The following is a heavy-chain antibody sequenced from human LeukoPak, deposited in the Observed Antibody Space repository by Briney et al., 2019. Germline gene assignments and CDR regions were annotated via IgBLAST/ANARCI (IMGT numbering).Heavy chain of an antibody. CDR2: ISWDGGST. Sequence: PGGSLRLSCAASGFTFDDYTMHWVRQAPGKGLEWVSLISWDGGSTYYADSVKGRFTISRDNSKNSLYLQMNSLRTEDTALYYCAKDIGSGGPMDVWGKGTTVTVSS. CDR1: GFTFDDYT. V-gene: IGHV3-43*01. CDR3: AKDIGSGGPMDV. J-gene: IGHJ6*04. D-gene: IGHD3-10*01.